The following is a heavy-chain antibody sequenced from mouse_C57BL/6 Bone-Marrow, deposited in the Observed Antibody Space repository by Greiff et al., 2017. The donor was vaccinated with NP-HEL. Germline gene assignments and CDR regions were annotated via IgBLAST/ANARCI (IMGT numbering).Heavy chain of an antibody. V-gene: IGHV1-82*01. CDR1: GYAFSSSW. J-gene: IGHJ3*01. CDR3: ARLLRLFAY. Sequence: VQLQQSGPELVKPGASVKISCKASGYAFSSSWMNWVKQRPGKGLEWIGRIYPGDGDTNYNGKFKGKATLTADKSSSTAYMQLSSLTSEDSAVYFCARLLRLFAYWGQGTLVTVSA. CDR2: IYPGDGDT. D-gene: IGHD1-1*01.